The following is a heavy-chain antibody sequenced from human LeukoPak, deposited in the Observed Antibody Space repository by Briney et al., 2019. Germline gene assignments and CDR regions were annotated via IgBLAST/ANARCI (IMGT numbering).Heavy chain of an antibody. V-gene: IGHV4-34*01. D-gene: IGHD6-19*01. CDR2: INHSGST. CDR3: ARGIAVARSYYFDY. Sequence: SETLSLTCAVYGGSFSGYYWSWIRQPPGKGLEWIGEINHSGSTNYNPSLKSRVTMSVDTSKNQFSLKLSSVTAADTAVYYCARGIAVARSYYFDYWGQGTLVTVSS. J-gene: IGHJ4*02. CDR1: GGSFSGYY.